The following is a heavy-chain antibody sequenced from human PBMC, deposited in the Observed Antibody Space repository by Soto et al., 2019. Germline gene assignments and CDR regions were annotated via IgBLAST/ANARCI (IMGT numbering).Heavy chain of an antibody. CDR1: GFSLRSYE. J-gene: IGHJ3*02. CDR3: TRGPPAFDI. V-gene: IGHV3-48*03. CDR2: INSGNLI. Sequence: QPGGSLRLSCEGSGFSLRSYEMNWVRQAPGKGLEWISYINSGNLIHYADSVKGRFTISRDNAKNSVFLEMDSLRAEDTGVYYCTRGPPAFDIWGQGTMVTVSS.